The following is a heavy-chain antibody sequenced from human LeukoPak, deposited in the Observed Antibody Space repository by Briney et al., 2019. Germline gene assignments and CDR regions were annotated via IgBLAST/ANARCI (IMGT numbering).Heavy chain of an antibody. V-gene: IGHV4-59*02. CDR1: GGSVSRSY. J-gene: IGHJ4*02. D-gene: IGHD5-12*01. CDR3: ATGVDLAKMRI. Sequence: SETLSLTCTVSGGSVSRSYWTWIRQPPGKGLEWIGYVYDRGTTNYNPSLKSRATMSVDTSMNQFSLKVRSVTAADTAVYYCATGVDLAKMRIWGQGTLVTVS. CDR2: VYDRGTT.